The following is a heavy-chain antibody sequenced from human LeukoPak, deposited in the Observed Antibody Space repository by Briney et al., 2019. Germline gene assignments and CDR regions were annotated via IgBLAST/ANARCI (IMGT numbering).Heavy chain of an antibody. D-gene: IGHD3-22*01. CDR1: GFTFSSYA. Sequence: GGSLRLSCAASGFTFSSYAMTWVRQAPGKGLEWVSGISGSGGSTYYADSVKGRFTISRDNSKNTLYLQMNSLRAGDTAVYYCAKSSYYDSSGFYREYYFDYWGQGTLVPVSS. J-gene: IGHJ4*02. CDR3: AKSSYYDSSGFYREYYFDY. CDR2: ISGSGGST. V-gene: IGHV3-23*01.